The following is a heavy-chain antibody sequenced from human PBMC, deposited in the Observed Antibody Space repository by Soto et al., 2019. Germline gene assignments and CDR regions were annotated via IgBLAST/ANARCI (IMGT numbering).Heavy chain of an antibody. D-gene: IGHD2-2*01. V-gene: IGHV3-33*01. J-gene: IGHJ4*02. Sequence: GGSLRLSCAASGFTFSSYGMHWVRQAPGKGLEWVAVIWYDGSNKYYADSVKGRFTISRDNSKNTLYLQMNSLRAEDTAVYYCARDEMGACSSTSCYELDYWGQGTLVTVSS. CDR3: ARDEMGACSSTSCYELDY. CDR2: IWYDGSNK. CDR1: GFTFSSYG.